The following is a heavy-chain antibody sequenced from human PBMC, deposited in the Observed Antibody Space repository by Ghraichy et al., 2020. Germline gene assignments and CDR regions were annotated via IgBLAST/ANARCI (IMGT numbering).Heavy chain of an antibody. V-gene: IGHV3-23*01. J-gene: IGHJ4*02. D-gene: IGHD3-10*01. Sequence: GGSLRLSCAASGFTFSNYAMSWVRQAPGKGLEWVSAITSGDTTYYADSVKGRFTISRDNSKNTLYLQMNSLRAEDTAVYYCAKWMGRGSPTSSLEYWGQGSLVTVSS. CDR2: ITSGDTT. CDR3: AKWMGRGSPTSSLEY. CDR1: GFTFSNYA.